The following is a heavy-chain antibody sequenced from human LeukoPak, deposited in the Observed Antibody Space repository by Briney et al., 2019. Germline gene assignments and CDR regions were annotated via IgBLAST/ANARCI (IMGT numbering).Heavy chain of an antibody. V-gene: IGHV4-4*02. D-gene: IGHD3-9*01. CDR1: GGSISSSNW. Sequence: KPSETLSLTCAVSGGSISSSNWWSWVRQPPGKGLEWIGEIYHSRSTNYNPSLKSRVTISVDKSKNQFSLKLSSVTAADTAVYYCARDPGYYDILTGYYRTYYFDYWGQGTLVTVSS. J-gene: IGHJ4*02. CDR3: ARDPGYYDILTGYYRTYYFDY. CDR2: IYHSRST.